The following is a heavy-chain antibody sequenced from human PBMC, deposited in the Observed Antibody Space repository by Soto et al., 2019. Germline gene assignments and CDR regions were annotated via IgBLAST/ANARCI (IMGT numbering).Heavy chain of an antibody. CDR2: IYYSGST. CDR1: GGYISSYY. Sequence: SETLSLTCTVSGGYISSYYWSWIRQPPGKGLEWIGYIYYSGSTNYNPSLKSRVTISVDTSKNQFSLKLSSVTAADTAVYYCARSIAVAANWFDPWGQGTLVTVSS. V-gene: IGHV4-59*01. J-gene: IGHJ5*02. D-gene: IGHD6-19*01. CDR3: ARSIAVAANWFDP.